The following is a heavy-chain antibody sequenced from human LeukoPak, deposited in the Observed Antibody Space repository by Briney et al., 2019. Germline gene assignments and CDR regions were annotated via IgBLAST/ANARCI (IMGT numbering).Heavy chain of an antibody. CDR2: ISSSSSTI. J-gene: IGHJ4*02. D-gene: IGHD6-13*01. CDR3: AREKLADY. Sequence: GGSLRLSCAASGFTFSSYSMNWVRQAPGKGLEWVSYISSSSSTIYYADSVKGRFTISRDNAKNSLYLQMNSLRAEDTAVYYCAREKLADYWGQGTLVTVSS. CDR1: GFTFSSYS. V-gene: IGHV3-48*01.